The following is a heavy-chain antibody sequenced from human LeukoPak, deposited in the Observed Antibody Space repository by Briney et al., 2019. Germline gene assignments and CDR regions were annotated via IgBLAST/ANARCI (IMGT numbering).Heavy chain of an antibody. Sequence: GGSLRLSCAASGFTFSSYWMSWVRQAPGKGLEWVANINQDGSEKYYVDSVKGRSTISRDNAKNSLYLQMNSLRAEDTAVYYCAREGCSGGSCYHNWFDPWGQGTLVTVSS. D-gene: IGHD2-15*01. CDR2: INQDGSEK. CDR1: GFTFSSYW. CDR3: AREGCSGGSCYHNWFDP. V-gene: IGHV3-7*01. J-gene: IGHJ5*02.